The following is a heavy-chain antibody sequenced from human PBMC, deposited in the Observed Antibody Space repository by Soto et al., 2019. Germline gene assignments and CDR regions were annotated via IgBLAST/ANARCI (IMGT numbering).Heavy chain of an antibody. CDR2: IYHSGST. CDR1: GGSISSSNW. V-gene: IGHV4-4*02. J-gene: IGHJ6*02. D-gene: IGHD1-26*01. CDR3: ARVSGSYYYGMDV. Sequence: QVQLQESGPGLVKPSGTLSLTCAVSGGSISSSNWWSWVRQPPGKGLEWIGEIYHSGSTNYNPSLKSRIIISVYKSKNQFSLKLSSVTAADTAVYYCARVSGSYYYGMDVWGQGTTVTVSS.